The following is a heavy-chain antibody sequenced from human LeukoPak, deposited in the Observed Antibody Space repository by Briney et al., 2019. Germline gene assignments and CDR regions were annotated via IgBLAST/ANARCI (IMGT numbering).Heavy chain of an antibody. CDR3: ARSGYSRFDY. D-gene: IGHD5-24*01. CDR2: IRNDGSHK. Sequence: GGSLRLSCAASGFTFSDCGMHWVRQAPGKGLEWVAFIRNDGSHKYYADSVKGRFTISRDNSKNTLYLQMNSLRAEDTAVYYCARSGYSRFDYWGQGTLVTVSS. CDR1: GFTFSDCG. J-gene: IGHJ4*02. V-gene: IGHV3-30*02.